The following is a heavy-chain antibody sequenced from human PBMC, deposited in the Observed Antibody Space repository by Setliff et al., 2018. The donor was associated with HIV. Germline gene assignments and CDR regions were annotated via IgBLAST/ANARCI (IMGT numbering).Heavy chain of an antibody. CDR3: ASLNYYDSSGYYPH. Sequence: SETLSLTCAVYGGSFSGYYWSWIRQPPGKGLEWIGEINHSGDTNYNPSLKSRVTISVDTSKNQFSLKLSSVTAADTAVYYCASLNYYDSSGYYPHWGQGTLVTVSS. J-gene: IGHJ4*02. V-gene: IGHV4-34*01. CDR2: INHSGDT. D-gene: IGHD3-22*01. CDR1: GGSFSGYY.